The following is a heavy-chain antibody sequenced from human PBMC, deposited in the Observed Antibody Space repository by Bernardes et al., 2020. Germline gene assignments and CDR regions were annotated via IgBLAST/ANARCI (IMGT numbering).Heavy chain of an antibody. V-gene: IGHV4-39*01. J-gene: IGHJ5*02. CDR1: GGSINSDTYY. CDR2: IYNSETT. Sequence: SETLSLTCTVSGGSINSDTYYWGWIRQPPGKGQEWLGSIYNSETTYHNPSLKSRVTISLDTSKNQFSLKLTSVTAADTAVYYCARHQRRGTNWFGPWSQGTLVTVSS. CDR3: ARHQRRGTNWFGP. D-gene: IGHD2-8*01.